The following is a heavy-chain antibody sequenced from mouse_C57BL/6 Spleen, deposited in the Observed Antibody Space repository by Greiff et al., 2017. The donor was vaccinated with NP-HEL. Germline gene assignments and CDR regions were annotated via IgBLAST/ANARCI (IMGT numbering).Heavy chain of an antibody. V-gene: IGHV1-50*01. CDR1: GYTFTSYW. D-gene: IGHD1-1*01. Sequence: QVQLQQPGAELVKPGASVKLSCKASGYTFTSYWMQWVKQRPGQGLEWIGEIDPSDSYTNYNQKFKGKATLTVDTSSSTAYMQLSSLTSEDSAVYYCARAYGSSYPYAMDYWGQGTSVTVSS. CDR3: ARAYGSSYPYAMDY. CDR2: IDPSDSYT. J-gene: IGHJ4*01.